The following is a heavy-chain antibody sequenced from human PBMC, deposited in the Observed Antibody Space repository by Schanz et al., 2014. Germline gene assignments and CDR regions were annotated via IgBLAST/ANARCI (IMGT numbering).Heavy chain of an antibody. CDR2: IHSTGGTT. D-gene: IGHD4-4*01. J-gene: IGHJ6*02. CDR1: EYTFTRHY. Sequence: QVQWVQSGADVKKPGTAVKVSCKASEYTFTRHYMHWVRQAPGQGLEWMGIIHSTGGTTSHAQKFQGRVTMTRDPSTRRVYMELSSLRSEDTAVYYCASALTTWGGMDVWGRGTTVTVSS. V-gene: IGHV1-46*01. CDR3: ASALTTWGGMDV.